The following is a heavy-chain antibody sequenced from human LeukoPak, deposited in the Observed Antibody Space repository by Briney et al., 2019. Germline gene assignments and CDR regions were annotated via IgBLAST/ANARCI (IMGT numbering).Heavy chain of an antibody. CDR3: AREPGLGYAFDI. CDR2: INQDGSEE. CDR1: GFAISSSW. Sequence: GGSLRLSCVVSGFAISSSWMTWVRQAPGKGLEWVANINQDGSEEHYVDSVRGRFTISRDNAKDSLYLQMNSLRGGDTAVYYCAREPGLGYAFDIWGQGSMVTVSS. V-gene: IGHV3-7*01. D-gene: IGHD3-10*01. J-gene: IGHJ3*02.